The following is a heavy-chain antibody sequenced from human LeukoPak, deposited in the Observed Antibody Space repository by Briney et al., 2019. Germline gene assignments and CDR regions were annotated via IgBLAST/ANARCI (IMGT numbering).Heavy chain of an antibody. CDR2: ISAYNGNT. V-gene: IGHV1-18*01. D-gene: IGHD5-18*01. CDR1: GYTFTSYG. CDR3: AREVEPISAMDKRDWYFDL. Sequence: ASVKVSCKASGYTFTSYGISWVRQAPGQGLEWMGWISAYNGNTNYAQKLQGRVTMTTDTSTSTAYMELRSLRSDDTAVYYCAREVEPISAMDKRDWYFDLWGRGTLVTVSS. J-gene: IGHJ2*01.